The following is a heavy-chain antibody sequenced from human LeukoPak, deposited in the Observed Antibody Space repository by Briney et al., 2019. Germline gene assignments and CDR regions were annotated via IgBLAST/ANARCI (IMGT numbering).Heavy chain of an antibody. V-gene: IGHV4-30-4*07. CDR1: GDSISSDDYS. Sequence: NSSETLSLTCAVSGDSISSDDYSWSWIRQPPGKGLEWIGYIYYSGSTYYNPSLKSRVTISVDTSKNQFSLKLSSVTAADTAVYYCASHNPESYLAALQQLVYGRFDPWGQGTLVTVSS. J-gene: IGHJ5*02. D-gene: IGHD6-13*01. CDR3: ASHNPESYLAALQQLVYGRFDP. CDR2: IYYSGST.